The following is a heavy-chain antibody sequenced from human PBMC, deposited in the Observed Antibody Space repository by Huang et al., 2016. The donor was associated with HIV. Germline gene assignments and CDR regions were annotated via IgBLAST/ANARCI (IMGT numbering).Heavy chain of an antibody. V-gene: IGHV4-4*07. CDR2: IYSRGST. CDR1: GGSISSFF. CDR3: ARGTVGATNCFDP. Sequence: QVQLQESGPGLVKPSETLSLTCTVSGGSISSFFWSWIRQPAGKRLEWIGRIYSRGSTIYNPSLEIRVTMSVDTAKNQFSLKLSSVTAADTAVYYCARGTVGATNCFDPWGQGTLVIVSA. J-gene: IGHJ5*02. D-gene: IGHD1-26*01.